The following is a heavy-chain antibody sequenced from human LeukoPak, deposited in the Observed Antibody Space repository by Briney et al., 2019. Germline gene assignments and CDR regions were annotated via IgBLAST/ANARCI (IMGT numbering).Heavy chain of an antibody. CDR3: ARDYIEPGSCTSCVCYTCGFDH. Sequence: SETLSLTCTVAGASFSSGDYCWGWGRQHPGKGREWIGYIHYSGPTYSNPSLQSRVTLSVDTSNNLHSLRLSSVTSADTAVYSRARDYIEPGSCTSCVCYTCGFDHWGQGTLVTVSS. J-gene: IGHJ5*02. D-gene: IGHD2-8*01. V-gene: IGHV4-31*03. CDR1: GASFSSGDYC. CDR2: IHYSGPT.